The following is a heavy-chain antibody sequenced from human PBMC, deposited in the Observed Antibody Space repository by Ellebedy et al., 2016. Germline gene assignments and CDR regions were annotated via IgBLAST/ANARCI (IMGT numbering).Heavy chain of an antibody. Sequence: GESLKISCAASGLTFSDYAMSWVRQAPGRGLEWVSSISANGDSTNYADSVKGRFTISRDNSKQTLFLQMNSLRGDDAAVYYCAKDGPFFDSSGHPLNKFDPWGQGTLVTVSS. CDR1: GLTFSDYA. V-gene: IGHV3-23*01. D-gene: IGHD6-19*01. J-gene: IGHJ5*02. CDR2: ISANGDST. CDR3: AKDGPFFDSSGHPLNKFDP.